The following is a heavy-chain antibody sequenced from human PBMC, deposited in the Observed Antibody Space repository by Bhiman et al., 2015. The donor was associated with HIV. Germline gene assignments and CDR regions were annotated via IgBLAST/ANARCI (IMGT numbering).Heavy chain of an antibody. V-gene: IGHV3-30*18. CDR2: ISYDGSNK. D-gene: IGHD3-10*01. CDR1: GFSFSNYG. Sequence: QVQVVESGGGVVQPGRSLRLSCTASGFSFSNYGMHWVRQAPGKGLEWVAVISYDGSNKYYADSVKGRFTISRDNSKNMLYLQMNTLRTEDTAVYYCAKPQGWFRELLGGAFDSWGQGTLVTVSS. J-gene: IGHJ4*02. CDR3: AKPQGWFRELLGGAFDS.